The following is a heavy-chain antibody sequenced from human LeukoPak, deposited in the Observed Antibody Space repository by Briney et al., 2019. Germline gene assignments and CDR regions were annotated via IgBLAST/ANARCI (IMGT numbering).Heavy chain of an antibody. CDR3: ARHPGRYFDY. Sequence: SETLSLTCTVSGGSISSYYWSWIRQPPGKGLEWIGYIYYSGSTNYNPSLKSRVTMSVDTSKNQFSLKLSSVTAADTAVYYCARHPGRYFDYWGQGTLVTVSS. CDR1: GGSISSYY. V-gene: IGHV4-59*08. J-gene: IGHJ4*02. CDR2: IYYSGST. D-gene: IGHD1-26*01.